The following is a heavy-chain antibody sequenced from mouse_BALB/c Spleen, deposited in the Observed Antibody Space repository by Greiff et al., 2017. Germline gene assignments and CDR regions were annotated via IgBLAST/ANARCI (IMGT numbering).Heavy chain of an antibody. J-gene: IGHJ1*01. CDR3: ARSYYDYDGSYWYFDV. D-gene: IGHD2-4*01. CDR1: GYTFSSYW. V-gene: IGHV1-9*01. Sequence: QVQLKESGAELMKPGASVKISCKATGYTFSSYWIEWVKQRPGHGLEWIGEILPGSGSTNYNEKFKGKATFTADTSSNTAYMQLSSLTSEDSAVYYCARSYYDYDGSYWYFDVWGAGTTVTVSS. CDR2: ILPGSGST.